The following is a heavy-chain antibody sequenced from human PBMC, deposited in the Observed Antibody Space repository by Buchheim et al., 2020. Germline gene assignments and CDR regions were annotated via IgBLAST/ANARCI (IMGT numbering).Heavy chain of an antibody. J-gene: IGHJ4*02. CDR2: VDPEAGER. Sequence: EVHLAQSGAELKKPGATVKILCKVSGYTFSDHYVHWVQQAPGKGLEWVGLVDPEAGERVYAEKFRDRFTITADTSTDTVYMDVTSLRSEDTAVYYCVASGDNFDHWGQGTL. CDR3: VASGDNFDH. D-gene: IGHD2-21*02. CDR1: GYTFSDHY. V-gene: IGHV1-69-2*01.